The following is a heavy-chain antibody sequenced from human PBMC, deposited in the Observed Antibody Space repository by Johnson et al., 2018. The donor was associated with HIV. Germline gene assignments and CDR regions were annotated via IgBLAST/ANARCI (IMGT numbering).Heavy chain of an antibody. CDR3: AAAEYDAFDI. D-gene: IGHD6-6*01. V-gene: IGHV3-66*02. CDR2: IYSGGST. Sequence: VQLVESGGGLVQPGGSLRLSCAASGFSVSASYMSWLRQAPGKALEWVSVIYSGGSTYYVDSVKGRFTISRDNSKNTLYLQMNSLRAEDTAVYYCAAAEYDAFDIWGQGTMVTVSS. CDR1: GFSVSASY. J-gene: IGHJ3*02.